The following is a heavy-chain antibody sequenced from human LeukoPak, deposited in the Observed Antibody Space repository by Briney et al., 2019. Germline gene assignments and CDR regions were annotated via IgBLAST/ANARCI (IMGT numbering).Heavy chain of an antibody. CDR1: GYTFTGYY. CDR3: ARHSSSWYLGAFDI. D-gene: IGHD6-13*01. CDR2: INPNSGGT. V-gene: IGHV1-2*04. Sequence: ASVTVTCKASGYTFTGYYMHWVRQAPGQGLEWMGWINPNSGGTNYAQKFQGWVTMTRDTSISTAYMELSRLRSDDTAVYYCARHSSSWYLGAFDIWGQGTMVTVSS. J-gene: IGHJ3*02.